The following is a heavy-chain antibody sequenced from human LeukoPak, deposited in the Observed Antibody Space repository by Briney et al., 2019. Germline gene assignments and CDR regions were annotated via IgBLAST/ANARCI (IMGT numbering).Heavy chain of an antibody. D-gene: IGHD5-18*01. J-gene: IGHJ4*02. CDR3: AKDWIQFNRVFDCFDS. CDR1: GGSISSGGYF. CDR2: IGNTET. Sequence: ETLSLTCAVSGGSISSGGYFWSWVRQAPGKGLEWVATIGNTETFYADSVTGRFTISRDNSKNTVNLQMNRLRVEDTAIYYCAKDWIQFNRVFDCFDSWGQGTLVTVSS. V-gene: IGHV3-23*01.